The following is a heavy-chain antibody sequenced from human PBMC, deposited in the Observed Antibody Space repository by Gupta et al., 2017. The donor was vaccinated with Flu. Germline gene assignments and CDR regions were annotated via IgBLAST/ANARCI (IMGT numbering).Heavy chain of an antibody. V-gene: IGHV1-2*02. Sequence: MHWVRQARGQGLEWMEWIKGDNGGTTYTQKFQDRFTVTRDTSTNTAYMEMSRLTSDDTAGDYCARELCGLIDYWGQGTPVAVSS. CDR2: IKGDNGGT. J-gene: IGHJ4*02. D-gene: IGHD2-21*01. CDR3: ARELCGLIDY.